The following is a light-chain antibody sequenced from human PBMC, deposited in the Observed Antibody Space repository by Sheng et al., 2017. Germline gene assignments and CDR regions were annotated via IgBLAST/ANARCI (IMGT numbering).Light chain of an antibody. CDR2: DDY. Sequence: QSVLTQPPSVSGAPGQRLTISCTGSSSNIGSDYDVHWYQQFPGTAPKLLIYDDYKRPSGVPDRFSGSKSGTSASLAITGLQAEDEADYYCQSYDSSLSASVFGGGTKLTVL. CDR1: SSNIGSDYD. CDR3: QSYDSSLSASV. V-gene: IGLV1-40*01. J-gene: IGLJ2*01.